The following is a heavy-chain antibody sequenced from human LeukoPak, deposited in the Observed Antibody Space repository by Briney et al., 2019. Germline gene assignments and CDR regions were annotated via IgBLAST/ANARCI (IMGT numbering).Heavy chain of an antibody. CDR3: AKDTPRGVRMGRSGGYFDY. CDR2: IGGSGSFI. V-gene: IGHV3-48*01. CDR1: GFTVRTYS. Sequence: GGSLRLSCAASGFTVRTYSIIWVRRAPGKGLEWVSHIGGSGSFIYYADSVKGRFTISRDNSKNTLYLQMNSLRAEDTAVYYCAKDTPRGVRMGRSGGYFDYWGQGTLVTVSS. D-gene: IGHD3-10*01. J-gene: IGHJ4*02.